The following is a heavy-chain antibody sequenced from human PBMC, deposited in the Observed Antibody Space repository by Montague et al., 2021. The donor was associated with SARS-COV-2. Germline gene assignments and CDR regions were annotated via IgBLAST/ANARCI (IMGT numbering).Heavy chain of an antibody. CDR2: ISSSSSTI. J-gene: IGHJ4*02. V-gene: IGHV3-48*02. D-gene: IGHD3-10*01. CDR3: ARDQVLWFGEHVV. CDR1: GFTFSSYS. Sequence: SRRLSCAASGFTFSSYSMNWVRQTPGKGLEWVSYISSSSSTIYYADSVKGRFTISRDSAKNSLYLQMNSLRDEDTAVYYCARDQVLWFGEHVVWGQGTLVTVSS.